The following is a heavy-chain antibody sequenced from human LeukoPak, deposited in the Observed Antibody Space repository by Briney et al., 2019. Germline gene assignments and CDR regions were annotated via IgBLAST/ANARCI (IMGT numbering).Heavy chain of an antibody. D-gene: IGHD2-2*02. Sequence: PSETLSLTCTVSGGSISSRSYYWGWIRQPPGKGLEWIGSIYYSGSTYYNPSLKSRVTISVDTSKNQFSLKLSSVTAADTAVYYCARRGVVPAAIPDYWGQGTLVTVSS. CDR3: ARRGVVPAAIPDY. CDR1: GGSISSRSYY. J-gene: IGHJ4*02. CDR2: IYYSGST. V-gene: IGHV4-39*01.